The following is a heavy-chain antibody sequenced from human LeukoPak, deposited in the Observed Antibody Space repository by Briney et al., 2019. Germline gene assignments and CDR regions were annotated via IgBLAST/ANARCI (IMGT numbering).Heavy chain of an antibody. CDR1: GDSVSNNNGA. V-gene: IGHV6-1*01. J-gene: IGHJ3*01. CDR3: AGGYAFDV. CDR2: TYYRSQWYN. Sequence: SQTLSLTCAISGDSVSNNNGAGNWIRQSPSRGLEWLGRTYYRSQWYNDYARSVMSRISVDPDTSKNQFSLHLSSVTPDDTAVYYCAGGYAFDVWGQGTMVTVSS.